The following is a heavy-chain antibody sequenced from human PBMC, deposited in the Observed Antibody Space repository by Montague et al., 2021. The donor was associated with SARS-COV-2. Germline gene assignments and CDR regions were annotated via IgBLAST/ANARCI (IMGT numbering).Heavy chain of an antibody. CDR3: SRDDFCMITDAFYI. D-gene: IGHD3-16*01. CDR2: INWNGGST. J-gene: IGHJ3*02. Sequence: SLRLSCAASGFTFDEYGMSWVRQAPGKGPEWVSGINWNGGSTDYADSLKGRFTISRDNAKNSLYLQMNSLRDDDTAVYYCSRDDFCMITDAFYIWGQGTKVTVSS. V-gene: IGHV3-20*04. CDR1: GFTFDEYG.